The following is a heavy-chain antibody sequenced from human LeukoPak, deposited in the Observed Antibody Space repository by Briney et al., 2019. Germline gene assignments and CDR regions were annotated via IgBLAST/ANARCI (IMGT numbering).Heavy chain of an antibody. V-gene: IGHV3-30*18. CDR3: AKSALTMVRGDLGN. CDR1: GFTFSSYG. Sequence: GGSLRLSCAASGFTFSSYGMHWVRQAPGKGLEWVAVNADSVKGRFTISRDNSKNTLYLQMNSLRAEDTAVYYCAKSALTMVRGDLGNWGQGTLVTVSS. J-gene: IGHJ4*02. D-gene: IGHD3-10*01.